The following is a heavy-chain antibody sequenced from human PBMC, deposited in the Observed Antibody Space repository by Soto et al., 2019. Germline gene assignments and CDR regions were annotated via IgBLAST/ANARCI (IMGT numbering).Heavy chain of an antibody. V-gene: IGHV3-30*18. J-gene: IGHJ4*02. CDR1: GFTFSSYG. CDR3: AKELGWELHLAFDY. Sequence: QVQLVESGGGVVQPGRSLRLSCAASGFTFSSYGMHWVRQAPGKGLEWVAVISYDGSNKYYADSVKGRFTISRDNSKNTLYLQMNSLRAEDTAVYYCAKELGWELHLAFDYWGQGTLVTVSS. CDR2: ISYDGSNK. D-gene: IGHD1-26*01.